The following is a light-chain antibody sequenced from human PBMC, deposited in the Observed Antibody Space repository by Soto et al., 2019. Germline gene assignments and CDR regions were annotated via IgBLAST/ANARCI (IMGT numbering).Light chain of an antibody. Sequence: DIVMTQSPDSLAVSLGERATINCKSSQSVLSSSNNKNYLAWYQQKPGQPPKLIIYWASTRESAVPDRFSGSAAGTDFTLTISNLQADDVAVYFCHQYYITPLTFGGGTKLEIK. CDR1: QSVLSSSNNKNY. V-gene: IGKV4-1*01. J-gene: IGKJ4*01. CDR3: HQYYITPLT. CDR2: WAS.